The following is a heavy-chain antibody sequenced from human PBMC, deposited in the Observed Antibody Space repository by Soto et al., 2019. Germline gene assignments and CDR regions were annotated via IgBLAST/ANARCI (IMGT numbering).Heavy chain of an antibody. V-gene: IGHV3-66*01. CDR1: GFTVSNNY. CDR3: ATGASIAVVPALDV. D-gene: IGHD2-2*01. J-gene: IGHJ6*02. CDR2: IYSGGNT. Sequence: EVQLVESGGGLVQPGGSLRLSCAASGFTVSNNYMSWVRQAPGKGLEWVAVIYSGGNTYYADSVKGRFTISRDNSKNMLYLQMNNLRVEDTAVYYCATGASIAVVPALDVWGQGTTVTVSS.